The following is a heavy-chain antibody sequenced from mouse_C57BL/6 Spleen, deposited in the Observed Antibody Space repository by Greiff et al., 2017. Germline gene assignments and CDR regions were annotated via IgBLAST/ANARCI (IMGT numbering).Heavy chain of an antibody. Sequence: EVKLVESGGGLVQPKGSLKLSCAASGFTFNTYAMHWVRQAPGKGLEWIARIRSKRSNYAPYYANSVKDRFTISRDDSQSRLYLQMNNLKTEDTAMYYCVRDGGSYDLYYFDNWGQGTTLTVSS. J-gene: IGHJ2*01. CDR2: IRSKRSNYAP. D-gene: IGHD1-1*02. V-gene: IGHV10-3*01. CDR1: GFTFNTYA. CDR3: VRDGGSYDLYYFDN.